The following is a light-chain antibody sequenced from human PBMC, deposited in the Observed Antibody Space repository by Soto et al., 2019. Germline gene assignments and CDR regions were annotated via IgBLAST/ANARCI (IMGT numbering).Light chain of an antibody. V-gene: IGKV3-20*01. CDR3: QQYGTSALT. CDR1: QTIDTSY. CDR2: GAS. Sequence: EIVLTQSPGTLSLSPGERATLSCRASQTIDTSYLAWHQQKPGQTPRLLIYGASSRAAGIPDRFSGSGSGTYFTLTISRLEPEDFAGYYCQQYGTSALTFVQGTRLEIK. J-gene: IGKJ5*01.